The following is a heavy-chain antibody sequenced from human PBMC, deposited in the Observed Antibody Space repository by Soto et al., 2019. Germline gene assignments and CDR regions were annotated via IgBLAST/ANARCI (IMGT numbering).Heavy chain of an antibody. CDR3: ATRYYYDSSGYYSEFDYYYGMDV. D-gene: IGHD3-22*01. CDR1: GFTFSSYS. CDR2: ISSSSSYI. J-gene: IGHJ6*02. Sequence: EVQLVESGGGLVKPGGSLRLSCAASGFTFSSYSMNWVRQAPGKGLEWVSSISSSSSYIYYADSVNGRFTISRDNAKNSVYLQMISLSADETAVYYCATRYYYDSSGYYSEFDYYYGMDVWGRGTTVTVS. V-gene: IGHV3-21*01.